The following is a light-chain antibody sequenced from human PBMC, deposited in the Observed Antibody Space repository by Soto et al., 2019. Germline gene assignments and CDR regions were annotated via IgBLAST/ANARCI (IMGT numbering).Light chain of an antibody. J-gene: IGKJ5*01. CDR2: WSS. CDR1: QSVLRNSDNKNY. Sequence: DIVMTQSPDSLAVSLGERATINCKSSQSVLRNSDNKNYLNWYQQKPGQPPKALIYWSSTRESGVPDRFSGSGSGTDFTLTISSLQAEDVAVYYCQQYYNTPITFGQGTRLEIK. V-gene: IGKV4-1*01. CDR3: QQYYNTPIT.